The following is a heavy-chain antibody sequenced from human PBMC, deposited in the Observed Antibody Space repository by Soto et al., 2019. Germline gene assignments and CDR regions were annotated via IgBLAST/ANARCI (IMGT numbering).Heavy chain of an antibody. CDR3: AKVVFYDFWSGYSYYFDY. V-gene: IGHV3-23*01. CDR1: GFTFSSYA. J-gene: IGHJ4*02. D-gene: IGHD3-3*01. CDR2: ISGSGSST. Sequence: GGSLRLSCAASGFTFSSYAMSWVRQAPGKGLEWVSVISGSGSSTYYADSVKGRFTISRDNSKNTLYLQMNSLRAEDTAVYYCAKVVFYDFWSGYSYYFDYWGQGTLVTVSS.